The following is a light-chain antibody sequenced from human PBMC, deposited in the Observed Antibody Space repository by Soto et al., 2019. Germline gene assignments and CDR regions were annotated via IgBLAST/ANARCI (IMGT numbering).Light chain of an antibody. J-gene: IGKJ4*01. V-gene: IGKV2-28*01. Sequence: EIVMTQSPLSLPVTPGEPASISCRSSQSLLHSDGNNYMGWYLQKPGHSPQLLIDLGSNRASGVPDRFSGSGSGTDFTLKISRVEAEDVGVYYCMQALQTPTFGGGTKVEIK. CDR3: MQALQTPT. CDR2: LGS. CDR1: QSLLHSDGNNY.